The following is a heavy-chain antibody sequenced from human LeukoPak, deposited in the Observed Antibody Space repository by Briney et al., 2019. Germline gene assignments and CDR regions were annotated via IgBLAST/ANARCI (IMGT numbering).Heavy chain of an antibody. V-gene: IGHV1-2*02. CDR1: GYTFTGYY. Sequence: GASVKVSCKASGYTFTGYYMHWVRQAPGQGLEWMGWINPNSGGTNYAQKFQGRGTMTRDTSISTAYMELSRLRSDDTAVYYCARGDRTYYYGSGSYFHFDYWGQGTLVTVSS. J-gene: IGHJ4*02. CDR2: INPNSGGT. D-gene: IGHD3-10*01. CDR3: ARGDRTYYYGSGSYFHFDY.